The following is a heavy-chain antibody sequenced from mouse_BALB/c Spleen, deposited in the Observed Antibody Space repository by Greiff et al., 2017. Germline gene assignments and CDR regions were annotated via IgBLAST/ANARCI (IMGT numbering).Heavy chain of an antibody. CDR3: AREGGYITTVVATPFAY. CDR2: INSNGGST. D-gene: IGHD1-1*01. Sequence: EVMLVESGGGLVQPGGSLKLSCAASGFTFSSYGMSWVRQTPDKRLELVATINSNGGSTYYPDSVKGRFTISRDNAKNTLYLQMSSLKSEDTAMYYCAREGGYITTVVATPFAYWGQGTLVTVSA. CDR1: GFTFSSYG. V-gene: IGHV5-6-3*01. J-gene: IGHJ3*01.